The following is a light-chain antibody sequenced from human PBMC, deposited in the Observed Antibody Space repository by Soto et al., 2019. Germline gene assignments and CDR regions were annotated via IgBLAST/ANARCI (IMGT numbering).Light chain of an antibody. V-gene: IGLV2-11*01. J-gene: IGLJ2*01. CDR2: DVS. CDR1: SSDVGGYNH. CDR3: CSYAGSYTLI. Sequence: QSALTQPRSVSGSPGQSVTISCTGTSSDVGGYNHVSWYQQHPGKAPKFIIYDVSKRPSGVPDRFSGSKSGNTASLTISGLQAEDEADYYCCSYAGSYTLIFGGGTKLTVL.